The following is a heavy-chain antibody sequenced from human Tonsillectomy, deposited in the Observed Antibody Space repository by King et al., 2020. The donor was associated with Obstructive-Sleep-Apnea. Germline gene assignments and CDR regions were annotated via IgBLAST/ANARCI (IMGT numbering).Heavy chain of an antibody. J-gene: IGHJ4*02. CDR3: AKGEWSSRSIDY. CDR2: ISWNEIDK. CDR1: GFSFSTRD. V-gene: IGHV3-30*18. D-gene: IGHD6-13*01. Sequence: VQLVESGGGVVQPGTSLRLSCAASGFSFSTRDIHWVRQAPGKGLEWVALISWNEIDKFYAESVKGRFTISRANSKNTPYWEMNGLRAEETAAYYCAKGEWSSRSIDYWGQGTLVTVSS.